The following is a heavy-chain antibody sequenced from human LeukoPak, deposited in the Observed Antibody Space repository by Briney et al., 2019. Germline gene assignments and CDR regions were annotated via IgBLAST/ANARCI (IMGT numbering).Heavy chain of an antibody. CDR2: ISGSGGST. V-gene: IGHV3-23*01. Sequence: GGSLRLSCAASGFTFSSYAMSWVRQAPGKGLEWVSAISGSGGSTYYADSVKGRFTISRDNSKNTLYLQMNSLRAEDTAVYYCAKDPLYYYDNSGDYWGQGTLVTVSS. CDR1: GFTFSSYA. J-gene: IGHJ4*02. D-gene: IGHD3-22*01. CDR3: AKDPLYYYDNSGDY.